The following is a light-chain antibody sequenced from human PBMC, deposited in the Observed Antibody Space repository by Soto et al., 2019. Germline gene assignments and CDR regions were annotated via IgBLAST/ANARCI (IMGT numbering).Light chain of an antibody. V-gene: IGKV3-20*01. J-gene: IGKJ4*01. CDR3: QQSYSTPRA. CDR1: QSVSNNY. Sequence: IGFTQSAGTLSLSPGERATLSCRASQSVSNNYLAWYQQRPGQAPRLLIYGASNRATGIPDRFSGSGSGTDFTLTISSLQPEDFATYYCQQSYSTPRAFGGGTKVDIK. CDR2: GAS.